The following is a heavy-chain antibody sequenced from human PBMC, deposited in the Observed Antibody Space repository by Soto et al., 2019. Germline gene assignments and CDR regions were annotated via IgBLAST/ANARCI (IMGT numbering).Heavy chain of an antibody. V-gene: IGHV3-7*05. CDR1: GFTLSAYW. Sequence: EVQLEESGGDLVQPGGSLRLSCAASGFTLSAYWMTWVRQAPGKGLEWVANINRDGSKKSYLDSVRGRFTISRVNVGNSLYLHMDSLRADDTALYYCARDVSPGSSSLYLDAFDIWGQGTMVTGSS. CDR2: INRDGSKK. CDR3: ARDVSPGSSSLYLDAFDI. D-gene: IGHD6-13*01. J-gene: IGHJ3*02.